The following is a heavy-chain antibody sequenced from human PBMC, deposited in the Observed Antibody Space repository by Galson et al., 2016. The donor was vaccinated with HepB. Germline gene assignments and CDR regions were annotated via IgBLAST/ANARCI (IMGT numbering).Heavy chain of an antibody. Sequence: SLRLSCAASGFTFTRYAMTWVRQAPGKGLEWVSSITSSGGNTYYTDSVKGRFTISRDNSQNTLLLQMNSLRAEDTAVYYCAARYGEFLMVFDYWGQGTLVTVSS. CDR1: GFTFTRYA. CDR3: AARYGEFLMVFDY. J-gene: IGHJ4*02. CDR2: ITSSGGNT. V-gene: IGHV3-23*01. D-gene: IGHD3-10*01.